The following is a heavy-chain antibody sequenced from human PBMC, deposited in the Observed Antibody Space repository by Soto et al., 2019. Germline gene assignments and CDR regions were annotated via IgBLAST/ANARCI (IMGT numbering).Heavy chain of an antibody. CDR2: INHSGST. CDR3: ARRLNYSSGCVDS. J-gene: IGHJ4*02. Sequence: SETLSLTCAVYGGSFSGYYWSWIRQPPGKGLEWIGEINHSGSTNYNPSLKSRVTISVDTSKNQFSLKLSSVTAADTAVYYCARRLNYSSGCVDSWGQGTLVTVSS. V-gene: IGHV4-34*01. D-gene: IGHD6-19*01. CDR1: GGSFSGYY.